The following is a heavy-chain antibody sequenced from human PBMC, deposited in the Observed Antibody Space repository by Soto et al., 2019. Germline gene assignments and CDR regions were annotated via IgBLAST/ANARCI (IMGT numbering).Heavy chain of an antibody. CDR1: GYTFTSYG. CDR3: ARAASVPSMVRGAEGDYYYYYMDV. CDR2: ISAYNGNT. J-gene: IGHJ6*03. Sequence: QVQLVQSGAEVKKPGASVKVSCKASGYTFTSYGISWVRQAPGQGLEWMGWISAYNGNTNYAQKLQGRVTMTTDTSTSTAYMELRSLRSDDTAVYYCARAASVPSMVRGAEGDYYYYYMDVWGKGTTVTVSS. D-gene: IGHD3-10*01. V-gene: IGHV1-18*01.